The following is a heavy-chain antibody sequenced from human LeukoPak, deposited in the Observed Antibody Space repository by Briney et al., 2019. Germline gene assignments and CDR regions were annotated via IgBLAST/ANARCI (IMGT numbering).Heavy chain of an antibody. CDR3: ARDPYEWGSGLYNWFDP. Sequence: ASVKVSCKASGYTFTGYYMHWVRQAPGQGLEWMGWINPNSGGTNYAQKFQGRVTMTRDTSISTAYMELSRLRSDDTAVYYCARDPYEWGSGLYNWFDPWGQGTLVTVSS. V-gene: IGHV1-2*02. J-gene: IGHJ5*02. D-gene: IGHD3-16*01. CDR1: GYTFTGYY. CDR2: INPNSGGT.